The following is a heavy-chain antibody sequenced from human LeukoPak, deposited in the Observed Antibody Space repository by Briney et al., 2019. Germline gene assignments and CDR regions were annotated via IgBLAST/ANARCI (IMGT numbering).Heavy chain of an antibody. D-gene: IGHD3-10*01. CDR1: GYTFTSYG. J-gene: IGHJ6*02. V-gene: IGHV1-18*01. Sequence: ASVKVSCKAPGYTFTSYGISWVRQAPGQGLEWMGWISAYNGNTNYAQKLQGRVTMTTDTSTSTAYMELRSLRSDDTAVYYCAREDHYGSGSWSLYYYYGMDVWGQGTTVTVSS. CDR2: ISAYNGNT. CDR3: AREDHYGSGSWSLYYYYGMDV.